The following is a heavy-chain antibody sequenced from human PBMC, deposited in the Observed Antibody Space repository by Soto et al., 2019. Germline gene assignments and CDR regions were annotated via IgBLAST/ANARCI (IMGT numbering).Heavy chain of an antibody. CDR2: IKSKSAGGTT. V-gene: IGHV3-15*01. D-gene: IGHD6-13*01. CDR1: GFIFTDAW. Sequence: EVQLVESGGGLVKPGGSLRLSCAASGFIFTDAWMNWVRQAPGKGLEWVGRIKSKSAGGTTEYAAPVKGRFIISRDDSKNMLYLQMISLKIDDTAVYYCTTGWSSTDYWGQGTLVTVSS. CDR3: TTGWSSTDY. J-gene: IGHJ4*02.